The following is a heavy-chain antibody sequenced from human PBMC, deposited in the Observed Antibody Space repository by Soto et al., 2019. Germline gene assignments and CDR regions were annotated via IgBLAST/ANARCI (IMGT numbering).Heavy chain of an antibody. CDR1: AFTFIRSA. J-gene: IGHJ4*02. Sequence: CRTTAFTFIRSAVQWVGQARGRSHERKGWIVVGSGDTDYLYRYQHSVTMTRDMSTSTDKMKLSSLISEDTAVYYCSAGVADQIGAGSYYFDSWGQGTPVTVYS. CDR3: SAGVADQIGAGSYYFDS. D-gene: IGHD3-10*01. V-gene: IGHV1-58*01. CDR2: IVVGSGDT.